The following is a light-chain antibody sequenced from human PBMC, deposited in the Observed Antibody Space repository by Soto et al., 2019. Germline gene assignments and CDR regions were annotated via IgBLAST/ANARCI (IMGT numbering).Light chain of an antibody. V-gene: IGKV1-39*01. CDR1: QYISSY. Sequence: DIQLTQSPSSLSATVGDRVTITCRASQYISSYLNWYSQKPGKAPKLLIYAASSLQSGVPSRFSGSESGTDFTLTISRLEPEDFAVYYCQQYGSSRTFGQGTKVDIK. CDR2: AAS. CDR3: QQYGSSRT. J-gene: IGKJ1*01.